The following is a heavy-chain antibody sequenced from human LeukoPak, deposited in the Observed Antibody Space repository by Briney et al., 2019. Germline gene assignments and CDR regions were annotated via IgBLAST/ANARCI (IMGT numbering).Heavy chain of an antibody. CDR2: INGDGRNI. D-gene: IGHD3-22*01. J-gene: IGHJ4*02. V-gene: IGHV3-74*01. CDR3: ARGQYYYDSSGYSLY. CDR1: GFTFSSYW. Sequence: GSLRLSCVASGFTFSSYWMHWVRQDPRKGLVWVSRINGDGRNINYADSVRGRFTISRDNAKNTLYLQMNSLRAEDTAVYYCARGQYYYDSSGYSLYWGQGTLVTVSS.